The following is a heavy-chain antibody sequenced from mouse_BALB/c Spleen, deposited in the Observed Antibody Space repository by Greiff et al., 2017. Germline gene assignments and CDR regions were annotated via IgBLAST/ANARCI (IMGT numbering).Heavy chain of an antibody. CDR3: ARSPYGNYPAWFAY. V-gene: IGHV5-17*02. CDR1: GFTFSSFG. CDR2: ISSGSSTI. D-gene: IGHD2-1*01. J-gene: IGHJ3*01. Sequence: EVQGVESGGGLVQPGGSRKLSCAASGFTFSSFGMHWVRQAPEKGLEWVAYISSGSSTIYYADTVKGRFTISRDNPKNTLFLQMTSLRSEDTAMYYCARSPYGNYPAWFAYWGQGTLVTVSA.